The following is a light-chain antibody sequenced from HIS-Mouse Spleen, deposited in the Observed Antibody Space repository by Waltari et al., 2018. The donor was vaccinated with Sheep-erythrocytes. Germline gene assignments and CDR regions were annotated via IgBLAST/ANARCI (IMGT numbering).Light chain of an antibody. Sequence: QSALTQPRSVSASPGQSVTISCTGTSSDVGGYNYVSWYQQHPAKAPKLMIYDVSKRPSGVPDRFSGSKSGNTASLTISGLQAEDEADYYCCSYAGSYTVVFGGGTKLTVL. V-gene: IGLV2-11*01. J-gene: IGLJ2*01. CDR3: CSYAGSYTVV. CDR1: SSDVGGYNY. CDR2: DVS.